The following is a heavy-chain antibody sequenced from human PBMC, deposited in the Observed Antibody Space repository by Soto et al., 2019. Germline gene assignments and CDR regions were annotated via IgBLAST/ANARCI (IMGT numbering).Heavy chain of an antibody. J-gene: IGHJ5*02. Sequence: SETLSLTCTVSGGSISSSSYYWGWIRQPPGKGLEWIGSIYYSGSTYYNPSLKSRVTISVDTSKDQFSLKLSSVTAADTAVYYCARHFDWLLYPRRWFDPWGQGTLVTVSS. CDR1: GGSISSSSYY. CDR2: IYYSGST. D-gene: IGHD3-9*01. V-gene: IGHV4-39*01. CDR3: ARHFDWLLYPRRWFDP.